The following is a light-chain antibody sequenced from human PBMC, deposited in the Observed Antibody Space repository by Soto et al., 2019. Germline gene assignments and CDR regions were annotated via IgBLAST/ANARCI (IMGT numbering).Light chain of an antibody. CDR1: QSISSW. V-gene: IGKV1-5*01. J-gene: IGKJ4*01. CDR3: QRSYSTPLT. CDR2: DAS. Sequence: YTLSASVGDRVTIACGSSQSISSWLAWYQQKPGKAPKLLIYDASSLESGVPSRFSGSGSGTDFTLTISSLQPEDFATYYCQRSYSTPLTFGGGTKVDIK.